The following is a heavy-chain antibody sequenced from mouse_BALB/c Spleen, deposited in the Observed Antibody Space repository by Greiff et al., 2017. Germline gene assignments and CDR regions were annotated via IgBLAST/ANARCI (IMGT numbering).Heavy chain of an antibody. V-gene: IGHV5-6-3*01. CDR2: INSNGGST. J-gene: IGHJ4*01. CDR1: GFTFSSYG. D-gene: IGHD1-1*01. Sequence: EVQVVESGGGLVQPGGSLKLSCAASGFTFSSYGMSWVRQTPDKRLELVATINSNGGSTYYPDSVKGRFTISRDNAKNTLYLQMSSLKSEDTAMYYCARDYYYGSSYYAMDYWGQGTSVTVSS. CDR3: ARDYYYGSSYYAMDY.